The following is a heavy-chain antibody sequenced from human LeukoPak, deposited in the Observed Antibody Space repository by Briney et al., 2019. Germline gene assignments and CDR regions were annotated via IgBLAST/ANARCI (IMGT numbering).Heavy chain of an antibody. Sequence: VASVRVSCKASGYTFNAYYLHWVRQAPGQGLEWMGWINPNSGDTKYAQKVQGRVTMTGDTANSTAYMEMSRLRVEDTAVYYCAILRLSAGLWWFFDLWGRGTLVTVSS. CDR2: INPNSGDT. J-gene: IGHJ2*01. CDR3: AILRLSAGLWWFFDL. V-gene: IGHV1-2*02. D-gene: IGHD2-21*01. CDR1: GYTFNAYY.